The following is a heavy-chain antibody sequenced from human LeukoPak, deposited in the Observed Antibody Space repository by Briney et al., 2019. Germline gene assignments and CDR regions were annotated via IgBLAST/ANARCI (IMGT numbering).Heavy chain of an antibody. Sequence: TGGSLRLSCAASGFTVSSNYMSWVRQAPGKGLEWVSVIYSGGSTYYADSVKGRFTISRDNAKRSLYLQMNSLRAEDTAVYYCARDKSVGATPLDYWGQGTLVTVSS. V-gene: IGHV3-53*01. CDR3: ARDKSVGATPLDY. D-gene: IGHD1-26*01. CDR1: GFTVSSNY. J-gene: IGHJ4*02. CDR2: IYSGGST.